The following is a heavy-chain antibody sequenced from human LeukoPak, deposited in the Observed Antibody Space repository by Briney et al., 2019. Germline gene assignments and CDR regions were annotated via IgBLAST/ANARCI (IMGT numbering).Heavy chain of an antibody. CDR2: IIPIFGIT. D-gene: IGHD5-24*01. CDR1: GGTFSSYA. V-gene: IGHV1-69*04. J-gene: IGHJ4*02. CDR3: ARGGGDGYNYRFDY. Sequence: SVKVSCTASGGTFSSYAISWVRQAPGQGLEWMGRIIPIFGITNYAQKFQGRVTITADKATSTAYMELSSLRPEDTAVYYCARGGGDGYNYRFDYWGQGTLVTVSS.